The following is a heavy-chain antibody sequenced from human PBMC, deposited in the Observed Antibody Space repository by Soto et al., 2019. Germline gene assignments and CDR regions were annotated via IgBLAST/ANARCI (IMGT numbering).Heavy chain of an antibody. D-gene: IGHD3-9*01. CDR2: IRSKAYGGTT. CDR3: TRDRDCDILTGYYNYFDY. CDR1: GFTFGDYA. Sequence: GGSLRLSCTASGFTFGDYAMSWFRQAPGKGLEWVGFIRSKAYGGTTEYAATVKGRFTISRDYSKSIAYLQMNSLKTEDTAVYYCTRDRDCDILTGYYNYFDYWGQGTLVTVSS. J-gene: IGHJ4*02. V-gene: IGHV3-49*03.